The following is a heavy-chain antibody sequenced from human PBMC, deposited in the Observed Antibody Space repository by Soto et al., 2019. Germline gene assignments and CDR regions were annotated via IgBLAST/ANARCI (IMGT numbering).Heavy chain of an antibody. Sequence: GGSLRLSCAASGFTFSSYAMSWVRQAPGKGLEWVSAISGSGGSTYYADSVKGRFTISRDNSKNTLYLQMNSLRAEDRAVYYCAKEGLYSSSWYYYYYGMDVWGQGTTVTVSS. CDR1: GFTFSSYA. V-gene: IGHV3-23*01. J-gene: IGHJ6*02. D-gene: IGHD6-13*01. CDR3: AKEGLYSSSWYYYYYGMDV. CDR2: ISGSGGST.